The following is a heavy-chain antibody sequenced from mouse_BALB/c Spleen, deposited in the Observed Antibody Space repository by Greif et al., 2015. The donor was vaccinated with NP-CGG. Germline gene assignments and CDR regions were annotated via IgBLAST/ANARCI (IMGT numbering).Heavy chain of an antibody. Sequence: QVQLKQSGAELAKPGASVKMSCKASGCTFTSYWMHWVKQRPGQGLEWIGYINPSTGYTEYNQKFKDKATLTADKSSSTAYMQLSSLTSEDSAVYYCANYCGSSYYFDYWGQGTTLTVSS. D-gene: IGHD1-1*01. J-gene: IGHJ2*01. V-gene: IGHV1-4*01. CDR1: GCTFTSYW. CDR2: INPSTGYT. CDR3: ANYCGSSYYFDY.